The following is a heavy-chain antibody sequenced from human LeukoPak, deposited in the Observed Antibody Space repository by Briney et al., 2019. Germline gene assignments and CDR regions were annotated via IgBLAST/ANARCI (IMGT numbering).Heavy chain of an antibody. CDR1: AYTFTNYQ. J-gene: IGHJ4*02. CDR3: AKDTSTWAFDH. Sequence: GASAKVSRKASAYTFTNYQMHWVRQAPGQGLEWMGVINPSAGTTNYAQKFRGRLTVSMDTSTSTVYMELRSLSSEDTAAYYCAKDTSTWAFDHWGQGTLVTVSS. D-gene: IGHD6-13*01. CDR2: INPSAGTT. V-gene: IGHV1-46*01.